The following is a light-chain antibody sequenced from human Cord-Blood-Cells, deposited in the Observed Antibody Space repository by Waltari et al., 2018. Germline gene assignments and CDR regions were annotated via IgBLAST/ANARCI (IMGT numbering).Light chain of an antibody. CDR3: CSYAGSYVYV. Sequence: QSALTQPRSVSGSPGQSVTISCTGTSSDVGGYNYVSWYQQHPGKAPKLMIYDVSKRPSGVRDRFSGSTSGHTASLTISGLQAEDEADYYCCSYAGSYVYVFGTGTKVTVL. CDR2: DVS. CDR1: SSDVGGYNY. V-gene: IGLV2-11*01. J-gene: IGLJ1*01.